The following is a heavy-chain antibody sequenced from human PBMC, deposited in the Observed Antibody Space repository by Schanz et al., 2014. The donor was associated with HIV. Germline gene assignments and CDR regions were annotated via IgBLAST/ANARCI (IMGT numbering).Heavy chain of an antibody. V-gene: IGHV3-23*01. J-gene: IGHJ6*02. D-gene: IGHD2-21*01. CDR3: ARDWLGERDYYYGMDV. CDR1: GFSFSSYA. Sequence: EGQLLESGGGLVQPGRSLRLSCAASGFSFSSYAMSWVRQAPGKGPEWVTGISASGARTDYANSVKGRFTTSRDNSRNTVYLQMNSLRAEDTAVYYCARDWLGERDYYYGMDVWGQGTTVTVSS. CDR2: ISASGART.